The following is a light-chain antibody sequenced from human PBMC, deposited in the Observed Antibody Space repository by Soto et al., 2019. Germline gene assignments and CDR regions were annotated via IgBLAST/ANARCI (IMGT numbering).Light chain of an antibody. CDR2: EVS. Sequence: QSALTQPASVSGSPRQSITISCTGTISDVGGYNYVSWYQQHPGKAPKLMIYEVSNRPSGVSNRFSGSKSGNTASLTISGLQAEDEADYYCSSYTSSSTSCVFGTGTQLTVL. CDR3: SSYTSSSTSCV. J-gene: IGLJ7*01. V-gene: IGLV2-14*01. CDR1: ISDVGGYNY.